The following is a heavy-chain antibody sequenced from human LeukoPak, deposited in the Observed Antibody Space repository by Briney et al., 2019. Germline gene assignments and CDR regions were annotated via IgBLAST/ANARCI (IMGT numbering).Heavy chain of an antibody. CDR2: IIPIFGTT. D-gene: IGHD3-16*02. CDR3: ARASIMITFGGVISNWFDP. V-gene: IGHV1-69*13. Sequence: ASVTVSCKASGGTFSNYAFIWLRQAPGQGLEWMGGIIPIFGTTNYAQKFQGRVTITAAESTSTAFMELRSLSSEDTAVYYCARASIMITFGGVISNWFDPWGQGTLVTVSS. J-gene: IGHJ5*02. CDR1: GGTFSNYA.